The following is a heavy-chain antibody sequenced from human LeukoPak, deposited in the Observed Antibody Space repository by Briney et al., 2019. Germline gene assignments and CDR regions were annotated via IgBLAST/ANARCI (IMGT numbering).Heavy chain of an antibody. D-gene: IGHD3-3*01. CDR3: ARLPRSDFWS. CDR1: GDSISRTNFY. Sequence: PSETLSLTCTVSGDSISRTNFYWGWIRQPPGKGLEWIGSIYYSGTTNYNPSLKSRVTISVDTSKKQFSLQLRSVTAADTAVYYCARLPRSDFWSWGQGTLVTVSS. J-gene: IGHJ4*02. CDR2: IYYSGTT. V-gene: IGHV4-39*01.